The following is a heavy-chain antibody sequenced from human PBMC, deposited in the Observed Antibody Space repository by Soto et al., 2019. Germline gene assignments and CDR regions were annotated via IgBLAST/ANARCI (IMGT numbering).Heavy chain of an antibody. CDR3: ARCYYASSGCHDAFDI. V-gene: IGHV3-11*06. CDR2: ISSSSSYT. CDR1: GFTFSDYY. J-gene: IGHJ3*02. D-gene: IGHD3-22*01. Sequence: GGSLRLSCAASGFTFSDYYMSWIRQAPGKGLEWVSYISSSSSYTNYADSVKGRFTISRDNAKNSLYLQMNSLRAEDTAVYYCARCYYASSGCHDAFDIWGQGTMVTVSS.